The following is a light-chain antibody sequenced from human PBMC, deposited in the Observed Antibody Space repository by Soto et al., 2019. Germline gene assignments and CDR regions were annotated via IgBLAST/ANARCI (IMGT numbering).Light chain of an antibody. Sequence: EIVLTQSPGTLSLSPGERATLSCRASQSISSSNLAWYQQEPGQPPRLLIYGASKRPTGIPDRFSGSGYGTDFTPTITRLEPEDFAVYSWQQYGGLPRGSTFGQGTKLEIK. V-gene: IGKV3-20*01. CDR3: QQYGGLPRGST. J-gene: IGKJ2*01. CDR2: GAS. CDR1: QSISSSN.